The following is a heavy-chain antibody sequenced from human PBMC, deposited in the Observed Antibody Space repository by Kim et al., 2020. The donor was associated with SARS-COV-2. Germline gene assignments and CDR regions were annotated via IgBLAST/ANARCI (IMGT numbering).Heavy chain of an antibody. CDR3: AKDQTRSSIAARGAFDY. Sequence: GGSLRLSCAASGFTFSSYGMHWVRQAPGKGLEWVAVISYDGSNKYYADSVKGRFTISRDNSKNTLYLQMNSLRAEDTAVYYCAKDQTRSSIAARGAFDYWGQGTLVTVSS. CDR2: ISYDGSNK. V-gene: IGHV3-30*18. CDR1: GFTFSSYG. J-gene: IGHJ4*02. D-gene: IGHD6-6*01.